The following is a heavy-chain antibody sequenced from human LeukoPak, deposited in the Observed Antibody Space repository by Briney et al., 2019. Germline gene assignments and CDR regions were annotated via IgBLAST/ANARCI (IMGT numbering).Heavy chain of an antibody. CDR1: GFSFDDYG. D-gene: IGHD3-22*01. Sequence: GGSLRLSCAASGFSFDDYGLTWVRQAPGKGLEWVSGINWNGDSTDYADSVKGRFTISRDNAKNSLYLQMNSLRAEDTALYYCARDLRVVITGSFDSWGKGPLVTVSS. CDR2: INWNGDST. J-gene: IGHJ4*02. CDR3: ARDLRVVITGSFDS. V-gene: IGHV3-20*04.